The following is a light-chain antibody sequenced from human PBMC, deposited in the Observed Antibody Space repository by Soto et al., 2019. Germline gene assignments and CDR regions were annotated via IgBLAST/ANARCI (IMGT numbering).Light chain of an antibody. Sequence: IVLTQSPAILSLSPGERATLSCRASQSISTYINWFQQKPGQPPRLLIYAASTRVTGIPDRISGSGSGTDFSLTISSLEPEDSAVYYCQQNGNLQATFGQGTKV. V-gene: IGKV3-11*01. CDR1: QSISTY. CDR3: QQNGNLQAT. CDR2: AAS. J-gene: IGKJ1*01.